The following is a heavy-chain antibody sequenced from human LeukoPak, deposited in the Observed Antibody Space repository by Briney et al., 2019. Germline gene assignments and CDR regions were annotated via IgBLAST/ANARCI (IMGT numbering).Heavy chain of an antibody. CDR3: ARAVRVRRFYYYMDV. J-gene: IGHJ6*03. V-gene: IGHV1-8*01. D-gene: IGHD3-10*01. CDR1: GYTLTSYD. Sequence: ASVKVSCKASGYTLTSYDINWVRQATGQGLEWMGWMNPNSGNTGYAQKFQGRVTMTRNTSISTAYMELSSLRSEDTAVYYCARAVRVRRFYYYMDVWGKGTTVTVSS. CDR2: MNPNSGNT.